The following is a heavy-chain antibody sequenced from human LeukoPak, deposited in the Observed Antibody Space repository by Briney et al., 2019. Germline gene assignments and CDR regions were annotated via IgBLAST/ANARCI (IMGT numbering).Heavy chain of an antibody. J-gene: IGHJ3*02. D-gene: IGHD4-17*01. CDR1: GGSISSGSYY. V-gene: IGHV4-61*02. CDR3: ARDGLTTARMDAFDI. Sequence: SETLSLTCTVSGGSISSGSYYWSWIRQPAGKGLEWIGRIYTSGSTNYNPSLKSRVTISVDTSKNQFSLKLSSVTAADTAVYYCARDGLTTARMDAFDIWGQGTMVTVSS. CDR2: IYTSGST.